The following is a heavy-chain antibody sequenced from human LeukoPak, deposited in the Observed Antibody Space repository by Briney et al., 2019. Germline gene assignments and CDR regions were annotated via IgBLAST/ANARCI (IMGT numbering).Heavy chain of an antibody. CDR1: GFTFSSYE. Sequence: GGSLRLSCAASGFTFSSYEMNWVRQAPGKGLEWVSYISSSGSTIYYADSVKGRFTISRDNAKNSLYLQMNSLRAEDTAVYYCARARVIAAAGTGYWGQGTLVTVSS. CDR2: ISSSGSTI. CDR3: ARARVIAAAGTGY. V-gene: IGHV3-48*03. D-gene: IGHD6-13*01. J-gene: IGHJ4*02.